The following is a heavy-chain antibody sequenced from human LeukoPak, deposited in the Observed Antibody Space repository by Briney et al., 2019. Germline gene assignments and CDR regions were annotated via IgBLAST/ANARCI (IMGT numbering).Heavy chain of an antibody. CDR3: AKEPYSGSQLLDY. CDR1: GVIFSGYA. V-gene: IGHV3-30-3*01. D-gene: IGHD1-26*01. CDR2: ISYDGSNK. Sequence: GGSLRLSCAASGVIFSGYAMSWVRQAPGKGLEWVAVISYDGSNKYYADSVKGRFTISRDNSKNTLYLQMNSLRAEDTAVYYCAKEPYSGSQLLDYWGQGTLVTVSS. J-gene: IGHJ4*02.